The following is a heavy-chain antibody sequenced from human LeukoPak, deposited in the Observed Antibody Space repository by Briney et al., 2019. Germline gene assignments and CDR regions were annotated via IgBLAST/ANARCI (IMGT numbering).Heavy chain of an antibody. Sequence: PGGSLRLSCAASDFSVGSNYMTWVRQAPGKGLEWVSLMYSVGTTFYADSVKGRFTISRDASKNTLYLQMNSLRAEDTAVYYCARARWYSCDYWGQGTLVTVSS. CDR2: MYSVGTT. CDR1: DFSVGSNY. CDR3: ARARWYSCDY. V-gene: IGHV3-66*01. J-gene: IGHJ4*02. D-gene: IGHD5-24*01.